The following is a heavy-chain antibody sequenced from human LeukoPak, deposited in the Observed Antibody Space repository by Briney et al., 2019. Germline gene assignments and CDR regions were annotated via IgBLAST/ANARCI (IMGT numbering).Heavy chain of an antibody. Sequence: GGSLRLSCEVSGFIFTSYWMNWVRQAPGKGLEWVANINQAGGDKYYADSVRGRFTISRDNAKNSLYLQMNNLRAEDTAVYYYGRGDPGYWGQGTMVTVSS. CDR2: INQAGGDK. CDR3: GRGDPGY. CDR1: GFIFTSYW. J-gene: IGHJ4*02. V-gene: IGHV3-7*01.